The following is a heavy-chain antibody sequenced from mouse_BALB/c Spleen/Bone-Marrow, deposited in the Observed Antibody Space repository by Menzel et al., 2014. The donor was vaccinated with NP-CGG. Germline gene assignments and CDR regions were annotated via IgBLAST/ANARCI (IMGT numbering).Heavy chain of an antibody. CDR1: GYSFXGYF. D-gene: IGHD1-2*01. CDR2: INPYNGDT. CDR3: ASSFITTAYYFDY. J-gene: IGHJ2*01. Sequence: EVQLQQSGPELVKPGASVKISCKASGYSFXGYFMNWVMQSHGKSLEWIGRINPYNGDTFYNQKFKGKATLTVDKSSSTAHVELRSLASEDSAVYYCASSFITTAYYFDYWGQGTTLTVSS. V-gene: IGHV1-20*02.